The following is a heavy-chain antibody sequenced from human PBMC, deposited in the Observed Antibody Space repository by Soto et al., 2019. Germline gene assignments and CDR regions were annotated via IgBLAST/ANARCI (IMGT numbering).Heavy chain of an antibody. CDR2: ISGSGEST. J-gene: IGHJ5*01. CDR3: AKEGAGYYDSSPYDS. Sequence: GGSLRLSCASSGFAFRGYAMSWVRQAPGKGLEWVSAISGSGESTHYADSVKGRSTISRDNSKNTLYLQMNSLRAEDTAVYYCAKEGAGYYDSSPYDSWGQGTLVTVSS. V-gene: IGHV3-23*01. D-gene: IGHD3-22*01. CDR1: GFAFRGYA.